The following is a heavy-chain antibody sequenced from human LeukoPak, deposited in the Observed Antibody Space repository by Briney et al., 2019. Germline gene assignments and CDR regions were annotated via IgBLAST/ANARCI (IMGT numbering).Heavy chain of an antibody. J-gene: IGHJ4*02. CDR1: GFTFSSYT. CDR2: IISSGSYI. Sequence: SGGSLRLSCAASGFTFSSYTMNWVRQAPGKGLEWVTSIISSGSYIYYADSVKGRFTISRDNAKNSLSLQMNSLRAEDTALYYCARHDCSSTSCSQSLDYWGRGTLVTVSS. CDR3: ARHDCSSTSCSQSLDY. V-gene: IGHV3-21*01. D-gene: IGHD2-2*01.